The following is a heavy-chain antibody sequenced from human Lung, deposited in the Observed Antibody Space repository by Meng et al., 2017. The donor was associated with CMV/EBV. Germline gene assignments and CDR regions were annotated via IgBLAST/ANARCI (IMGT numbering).Heavy chain of an antibody. Sequence: ASXXVSCKASGYTFTGYYMHWVRQAPGQGLEWMGWINPNSGGTNYAQKFQGRVTMTRDTSISTACMELSRLRSDDTAVYYCARDLSAASIDYWRQGTLVTVSS. CDR2: INPNSGGT. J-gene: IGHJ4*02. CDR1: GYTFTGYY. V-gene: IGHV1-2*02. CDR3: ARDLSAASIDY.